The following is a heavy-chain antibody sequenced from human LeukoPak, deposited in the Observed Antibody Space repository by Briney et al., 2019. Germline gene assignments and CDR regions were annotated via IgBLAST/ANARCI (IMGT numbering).Heavy chain of an antibody. CDR3: ARVLGSSGFYYFDC. V-gene: IGHV4-34*09. Sequence: PSETLSLTCAVYGGSFSGYYWSWIRQPPGKGLEWIGEINHSGSTYYNPSLKSRVTISIDTSGNQFSLKLSSVTAADTAVYYCARVLGSSGFYYFDCWGQGTLVTVSS. D-gene: IGHD3-22*01. J-gene: IGHJ4*02. CDR1: GGSFSGYY. CDR2: INHSGST.